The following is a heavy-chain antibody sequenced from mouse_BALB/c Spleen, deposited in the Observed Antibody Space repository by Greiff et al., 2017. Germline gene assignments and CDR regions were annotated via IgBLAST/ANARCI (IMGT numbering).Heavy chain of an antibody. CDR2: ISTYYGNT. Sequence: QVQLKESGPELVKPGASMKISCKGSGYTFTDYAMHWVKQSHAKSLEWIGVISTYYGNTNYNQKFKGKATMTVDKSSSTAYMELARLTSEDSAIYYCARWDYGNYPHAMDYWGQGTSVTVSS. D-gene: IGHD2-1*01. CDR1: GYTFTDYA. J-gene: IGHJ4*01. V-gene: IGHV1-67*01. CDR3: ARWDYGNYPHAMDY.